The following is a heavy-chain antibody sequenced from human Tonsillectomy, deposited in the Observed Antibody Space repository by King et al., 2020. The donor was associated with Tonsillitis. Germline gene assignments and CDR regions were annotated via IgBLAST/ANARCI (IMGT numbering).Heavy chain of an antibody. CDR3: AKVGSPGFCTTSSCYGYYFDS. V-gene: IGHV3-30*02. CDR2: IWYDGSDQ. D-gene: IGHD2-2*01. CDR1: GFTFRSYG. Sequence: VQLVESGGGVVQPGGSLRLSCAASGFTFRSYGMHWVRQAPGKGLEWVAFIWYDGSDQYYLDSVKGRFTISRDNSKTTLYLQMNSLTYEDTAVYYCAKVGSPGFCTTSSCYGYYFDSWGQGTLVTVSS. J-gene: IGHJ4*02.